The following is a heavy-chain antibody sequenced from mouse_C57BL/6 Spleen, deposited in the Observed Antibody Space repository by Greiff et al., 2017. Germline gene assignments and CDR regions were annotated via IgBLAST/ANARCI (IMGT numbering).Heavy chain of an antibody. D-gene: IGHD2-13*01. CDR3: AEGRDCDGDYYGTDE. V-gene: IGHV1-54*01. CDR1: GYAFTNYL. CDR2: INPGSGGT. Sequence: VNVVESGAELVRPGTSVKVSCKASGYAFTNYLIEWVKQRPGQGLEWIGVINPGSGGTNYNEKFKGQATLTADKSSSPAYMQLSSLPSEDSAVYFCAEGRDCDGDYYGTDEWGQGTPGTGSS. J-gene: IGHJ4*01.